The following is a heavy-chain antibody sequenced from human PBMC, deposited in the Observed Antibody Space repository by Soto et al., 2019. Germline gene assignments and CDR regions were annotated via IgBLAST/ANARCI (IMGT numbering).Heavy chain of an antibody. D-gene: IGHD3-3*01. CDR1: GGTISSYY. J-gene: IGHJ4*02. V-gene: IGHV4-59*01. Sequence: PSETRAVTWSVSGGTISSYYWSWIRQPPGKGLEWIGYIYYSGSTNYNPSLKSRVTISVDTSKNQFSLKLSSVTAADTAVYYCARSPLVTYDFWSGYPNIFDYWGQGTLVTVSS. CDR2: IYYSGST. CDR3: ARSPLVTYDFWSGYPNIFDY.